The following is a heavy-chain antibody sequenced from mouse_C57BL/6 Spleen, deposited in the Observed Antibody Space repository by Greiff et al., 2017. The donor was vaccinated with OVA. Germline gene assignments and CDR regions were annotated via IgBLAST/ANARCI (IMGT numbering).Heavy chain of an antibody. V-gene: IGHV1-39*01. CDR3: ARAYGSSVFAY. CDR2: INPNYGTT. D-gene: IGHD1-1*01. CDR1: GYSFTDYT. Sequence: VQLQQSGPELVKPGASVKISCTASGYSFTDYTMTWVKQSTGKSLEWIGVINPNYGTTSYNQKFKGKGTLTVDQSSSTVYMQLNSLTSEDAAVYYCARAYGSSVFAYWGQWTLVTVSA. J-gene: IGHJ3*01.